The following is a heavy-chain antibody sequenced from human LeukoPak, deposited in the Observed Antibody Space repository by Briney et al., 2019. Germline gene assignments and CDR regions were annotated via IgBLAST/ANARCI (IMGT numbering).Heavy chain of an antibody. Sequence: ASVKVSCKTSGYIFTNYDINWVRQATGHGLEWMGWMNHENSGTQPAQKFQGRLIMTMDASAGTAYMELSSLTSDDTAVYYCARFVRHQLPTTDYWGQGTLVTVSS. J-gene: IGHJ4*02. CDR3: ARFVRHQLPTTDY. CDR2: MNHENSGT. CDR1: GYIFTNYD. V-gene: IGHV1-8*01. D-gene: IGHD2-2*01.